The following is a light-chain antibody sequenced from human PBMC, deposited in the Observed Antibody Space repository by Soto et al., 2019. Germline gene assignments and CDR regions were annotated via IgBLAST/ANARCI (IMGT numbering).Light chain of an antibody. Sequence: IVLTQSPGTLSLSPLERDTLSCRASQSISSSYLAWYQQKPGQAPRLLIYGASSRATGTPDRFSGSGSGTDFTLTISRLEPEDFAVYYCQQYYSSPWTFGLGTKVDIK. CDR3: QQYYSSPWT. CDR1: QSISSSY. CDR2: GAS. J-gene: IGKJ1*01. V-gene: IGKV3-20*01.